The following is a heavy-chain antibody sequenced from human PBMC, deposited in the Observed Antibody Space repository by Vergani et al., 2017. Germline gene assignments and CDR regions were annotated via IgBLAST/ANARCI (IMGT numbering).Heavy chain of an antibody. CDR3: TSQTSDYGDVANDY. D-gene: IGHD4-17*01. V-gene: IGHV3-73*01. Sequence: EVQLVESGGGLVQPGGSLKLSCAASGFTFSGSAMHWVRQASGKGLEWVGRIRSKANSYATAYAASVKGRFTISRDDSKNTAYLQMNSLKTEDTAVYYCTSQTSDYGDVANDYWGQGTLVTVSS. CDR2: IRSKANSYAT. CDR1: GFTFSGSA. J-gene: IGHJ4*02.